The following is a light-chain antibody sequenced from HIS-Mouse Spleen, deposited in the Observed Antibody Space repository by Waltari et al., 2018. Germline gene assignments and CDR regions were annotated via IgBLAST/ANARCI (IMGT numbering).Light chain of an antibody. CDR2: AAS. V-gene: IGKV1-9*01. Sequence: DIQLTQSPSFLSASVGDRVTITCRASQGISSYLAWYQQKPGKAPKLLIYAASTLQSGVPSRVSGSGSGTEFTLTISSLQPEDFATYYCQQLNSYLLTFGGGTKVEIK. J-gene: IGKJ4*01. CDR1: QGISSY. CDR3: QQLNSYLLT.